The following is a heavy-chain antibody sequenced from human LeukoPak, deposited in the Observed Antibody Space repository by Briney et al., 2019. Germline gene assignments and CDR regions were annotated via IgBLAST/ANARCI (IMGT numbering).Heavy chain of an antibody. CDR3: ARDPTLLWFGELLSYYYYYGMDV. Sequence: GASVKVSCKASVYTFTGYYMHWVRQAPGQGLEWMGWINPNSGGTSYAQKFQGRVTMTRDTSISTAYMELSRLRSDDTAVYYCARDPTLLWFGELLSYYYYYGMDVWGQGTTVTVSS. D-gene: IGHD3-10*01. V-gene: IGHV1-2*02. J-gene: IGHJ6*02. CDR2: INPNSGGT. CDR1: VYTFTGYY.